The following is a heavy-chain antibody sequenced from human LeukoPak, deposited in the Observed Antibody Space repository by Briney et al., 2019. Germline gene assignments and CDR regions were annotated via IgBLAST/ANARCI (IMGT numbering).Heavy chain of an antibody. CDR1: GFPFSFYE. J-gene: IGHJ4*02. CDR2: IGSSGTTT. D-gene: IGHD6-19*01. V-gene: IGHV3-48*03. CDR3: AFLAVASDFDY. Sequence: PGGSLRLSCAVSGFPFSFYEMNWVRKAPGKGLEWVSNIGSSGTTTHYADSVKGRFSISRDNAKNSLYLRMNSLRVEDTAVYYCAFLAVASDFDYWGQGALVTVSS.